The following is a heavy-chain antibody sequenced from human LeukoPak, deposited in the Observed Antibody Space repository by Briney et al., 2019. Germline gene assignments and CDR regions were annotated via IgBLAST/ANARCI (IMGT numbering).Heavy chain of an antibody. CDR3: ARCIAAAGTPYYFDY. V-gene: IGHV3-53*01. Sequence: PGGSLRLSCAASGFTFSSFGMHWVRQAPGKGLEWVSVIYSGGSTYYADSVKGRFTISRDNSKNTLYLQMNSLRAEDTAVYYCARCIAAAGTPYYFDYWGQGTLVTVSS. CDR1: GFTFSSFG. CDR2: IYSGGST. J-gene: IGHJ4*02. D-gene: IGHD6-13*01.